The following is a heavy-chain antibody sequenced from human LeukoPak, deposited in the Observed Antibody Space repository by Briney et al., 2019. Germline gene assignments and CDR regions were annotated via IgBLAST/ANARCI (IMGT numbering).Heavy chain of an antibody. CDR2: VIFSGGST. J-gene: IGHJ4*02. V-gene: IGHV3-23*01. CDR3: ARASAGTNGMIDY. Sequence: PGGSLRLSCAASGITLSSYSMSWVRQAPGKGLEWVASVIFSGGSTYYADSVEGRFTISRDNSKGTLYLEMDSLRAEDTAVYYCARASAGTNGMIDYWGQGTLVTVSS. D-gene: IGHD3-10*01. CDR1: GITLSSYS.